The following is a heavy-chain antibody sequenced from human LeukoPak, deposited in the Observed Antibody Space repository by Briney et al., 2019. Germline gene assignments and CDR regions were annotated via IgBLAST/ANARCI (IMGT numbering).Heavy chain of an antibody. Sequence: GASVTVSCTASGYTFTSYYMHWVRQAPGQGLEWMGIINPSGGSTSYAQKFQGRVTMTRDTSTSTVYMELSSLRSEDTAVYYCARVEWELRYFDYWGQGTLVTVSS. J-gene: IGHJ4*02. CDR1: GYTFTSYY. CDR3: ARVEWELRYFDY. CDR2: INPSGGST. D-gene: IGHD1-26*01. V-gene: IGHV1-46*01.